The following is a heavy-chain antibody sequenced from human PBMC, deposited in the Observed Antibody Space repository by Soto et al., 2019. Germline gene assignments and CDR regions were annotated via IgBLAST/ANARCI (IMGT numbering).Heavy chain of an antibody. V-gene: IGHV3-23*01. D-gene: IGHD1-7*01. CDR1: GITFGSRA. CDR3: AKVSSITGTTSYYYGMDV. CDR2: VTDTGGDA. Sequence: EVQLLESGGDLVQPGGSLRLSCVASGITFGSRAMSWVRQAPGEGLEWVSTVTDTGGDAKYADSVRGRFTISRDNSKNSLYLQMNSLRAEDTAVYYCAKVSSITGTTSYYYGMDVWGQGTTVTVSS. J-gene: IGHJ6*02.